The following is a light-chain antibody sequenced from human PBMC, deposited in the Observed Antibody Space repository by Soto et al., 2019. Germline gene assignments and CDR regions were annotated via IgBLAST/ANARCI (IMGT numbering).Light chain of an antibody. J-gene: IGLJ7*01. CDR3: AARDDSLNGAV. V-gene: IGLV1-44*01. CDR2: NNN. Sequence: QSVLTQPPSASGTPGQRVTISCSGSSSNIGRNTVNWYQQLPGTAPKLLIYNNNQRPSGVPDRFSGSKSGTSASLAISGLQSEDEADYYCAARDDSLNGAVFGGGTQLTVL. CDR1: SSNIGRNT.